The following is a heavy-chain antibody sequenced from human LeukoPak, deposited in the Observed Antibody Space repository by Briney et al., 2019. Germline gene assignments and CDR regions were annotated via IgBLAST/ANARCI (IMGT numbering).Heavy chain of an antibody. Sequence: ASVKVSCKASGYSFTTYYIHWVRQAPGQGLEWMGIINSTGGNTNYEQKFEGRVTMTRDTSTSTVYMELSSLRTEDTAVYYCARDGRGAAAPDDPLDLWGQGTTVTVSS. CDR3: ARDGRGAAAPDDPLDL. D-gene: IGHD6-13*01. CDR2: INSTGGNT. V-gene: IGHV1-46*01. J-gene: IGHJ3*01. CDR1: GYSFTTYY.